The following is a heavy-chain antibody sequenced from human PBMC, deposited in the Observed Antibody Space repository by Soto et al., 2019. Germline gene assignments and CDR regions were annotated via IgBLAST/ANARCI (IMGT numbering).Heavy chain of an antibody. CDR3: TRLPGDILTGFYPDY. D-gene: IGHD3-9*01. CDR1: GGSISSSHYY. Sequence: SETLSLTCTVSGGSISSSHYYWGWIRQPPGKGPEWIGSIYYSGSTYYNPSLKSRVTISVDTSKNQFSLKLSSLTAADTAVYYCTRLPGDILTGFYPDYWGQGTPVTVSS. V-gene: IGHV4-39*01. J-gene: IGHJ4*02. CDR2: IYYSGST.